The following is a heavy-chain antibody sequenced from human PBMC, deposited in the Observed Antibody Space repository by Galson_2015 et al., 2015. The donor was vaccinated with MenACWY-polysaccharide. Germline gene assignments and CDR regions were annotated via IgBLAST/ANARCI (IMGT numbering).Heavy chain of an antibody. D-gene: IGHD1-26*01. J-gene: IGHJ3*02. Sequence: SVKVSCKASGFTFTSSAMQWVRQARGQRLEWIGWIVVGSGNTNYAQKFQERVTITRDMSTSTAYMELSSLRSEDTAVYYCAADTNAGATEDDAFDIWGQGTMVTVSS. CDR1: GFTFTSSA. CDR3: AADTNAGATEDDAFDI. V-gene: IGHV1-58*02. CDR2: IVVGSGNT.